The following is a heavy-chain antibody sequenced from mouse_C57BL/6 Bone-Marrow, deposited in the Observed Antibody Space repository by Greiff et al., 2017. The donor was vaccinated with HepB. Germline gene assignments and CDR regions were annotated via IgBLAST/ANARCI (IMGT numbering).Heavy chain of an antibody. J-gene: IGHJ2*01. Sequence: AASGVAFSRYWMSWVRRAPGKGLEWIGEINPDSSTINYAPSLKDKFIISRDNAKNTLYLQMSKVRSEDTALYYCARPHYYGRGGFDYWGQGTTLTVSS. CDR1: GVAFSRYW. D-gene: IGHD1-1*01. CDR2: INPDSSTI. V-gene: IGHV4-1*01. CDR3: ARPHYYGRGGFDY.